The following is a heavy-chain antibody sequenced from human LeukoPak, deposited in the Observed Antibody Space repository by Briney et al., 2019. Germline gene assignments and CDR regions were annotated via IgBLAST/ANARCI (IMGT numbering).Heavy chain of an antibody. J-gene: IGHJ3*02. CDR2: ISGSGGST. Sequence: GGSLRLSCAASGFTFSSYAMSWVRQAPGKGLEWVSAISGSGGSTYYADSVKGRFTISRDNSKNTLYLQMNSLRAEDTAVYYCAKTGRSGYYDSSGYSDDAFDIWGEGTMVTVSS. D-gene: IGHD3-22*01. CDR1: GFTFSSYA. V-gene: IGHV3-23*01. CDR3: AKTGRSGYYDSSGYSDDAFDI.